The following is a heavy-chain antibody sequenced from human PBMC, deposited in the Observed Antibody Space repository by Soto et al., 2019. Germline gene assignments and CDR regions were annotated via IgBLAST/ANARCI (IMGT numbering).Heavy chain of an antibody. V-gene: IGHV3-9*01. CDR2: ISWNSGSI. J-gene: IGHJ4*02. CDR1: GFTFDDYA. Sequence: GGSLRLSCAASGFTFDDYAMHWVRQAPGKGLEWVSGISWNSGSIGYADSVKGRFTISRDNAKNSLYLQMNSLRAEDTALYYCAKDRRQLGSRHPFDYWGQGTLVTVSS. CDR3: AKDRRQLGSRHPFDY. D-gene: IGHD3-10*02.